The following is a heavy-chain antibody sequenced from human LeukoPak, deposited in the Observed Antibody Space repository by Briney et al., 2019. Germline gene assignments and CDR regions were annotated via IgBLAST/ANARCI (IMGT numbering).Heavy chain of an antibody. D-gene: IGHD6-13*01. J-gene: IGHJ2*01. Sequence: PSETLSLTCTVSGGSISSSSYYWGWIRQPPGKGLEWIGSIYYSGSTYYNPSLKSRVTISVDTSKNQFSLKLSSVTAADTAVYYCARPYYSSSWPKEWYFDLWGRGTLVTVSS. CDR1: GGSISSSSYY. CDR3: ARPYYSSSWPKEWYFDL. CDR2: IYYSGST. V-gene: IGHV4-39*01.